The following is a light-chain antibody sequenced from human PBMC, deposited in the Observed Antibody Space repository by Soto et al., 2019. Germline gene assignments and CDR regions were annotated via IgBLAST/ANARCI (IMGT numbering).Light chain of an antibody. Sequence: EIVLTQSPATLSLSPGERATLSCRASQSVGSYLAWYQQKPGQAPRLLIYDASNRATGIPARFSGSGSGTDFSLTISSLEPEDFAVYYCHQRSNWPRTLGQGTKVEIK. J-gene: IGKJ1*01. CDR3: HQRSNWPRT. V-gene: IGKV3-11*01. CDR2: DAS. CDR1: QSVGSY.